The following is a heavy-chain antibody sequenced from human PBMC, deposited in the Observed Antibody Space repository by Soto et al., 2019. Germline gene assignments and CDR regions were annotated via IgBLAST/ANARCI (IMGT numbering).Heavy chain of an antibody. D-gene: IGHD2-2*01. V-gene: IGHV4-31*03. Sequence: PSETLSLTCTVSGGSISSGGYYWSWIRQHPGKGLEWIGYIYYSGSTYYNPSLKSRVTISVDTSKNQFSLKLSSVTAADTAVYYCARGLVVPAAMSQNYFDYWGQGTLVTVSS. CDR2: IYYSGST. CDR3: ARGLVVPAAMSQNYFDY. J-gene: IGHJ4*02. CDR1: GGSISSGGYY.